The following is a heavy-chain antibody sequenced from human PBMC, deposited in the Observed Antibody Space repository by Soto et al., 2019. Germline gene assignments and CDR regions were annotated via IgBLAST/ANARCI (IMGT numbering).Heavy chain of an antibody. J-gene: IGHJ5*02. D-gene: IGHD3-9*01. CDR1: GYSFTSYW. V-gene: IGHV5-51*01. Sequence: PGESLKISCKGSGYSFTSYWIGWVRQMPGKGLEWMGIIYPGDSDTRYSPSFQGQVTISADKSISTAYLQWSSLKASDTAMYYCARTVTYYDILTGYSSFDPWGQGTLVTVSS. CDR2: IYPGDSDT. CDR3: ARTVTYYDILTGYSSFDP.